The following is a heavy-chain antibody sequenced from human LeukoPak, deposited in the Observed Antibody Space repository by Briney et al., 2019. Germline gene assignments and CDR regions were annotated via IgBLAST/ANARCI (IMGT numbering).Heavy chain of an antibody. V-gene: IGHV6-1*01. CDR2: TYYRSTWHN. J-gene: IGHJ4*02. CDR1: GGSVSSNTAS. CDR3: ARDFDY. Sequence: SQTLSLTCAISGGSVSSNTASWNWIRQSPSRGLEWLGGTYYRSTWHNEYAVSVKSRIIINSDTSKNQFSLQLNSVTPEDTAVYYCARDFDYWGQGTLVTVSS.